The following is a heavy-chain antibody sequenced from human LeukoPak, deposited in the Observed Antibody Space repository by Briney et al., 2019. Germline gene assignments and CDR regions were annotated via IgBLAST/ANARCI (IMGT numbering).Heavy chain of an antibody. CDR1: GGSISSSGFY. V-gene: IGHV4-39*01. J-gene: IGHJ3*02. CDR3: ARRAPFPSRPDAFDI. Sequence: SETLSLTCTVSGGSISSSGFYWGWIRQPPGKGLEWIGTIYYSGSTYYKPSLKSRVTMSVDTSKNQFSLKLNSVTAADTAVYYCARRAPFPSRPDAFDIWGQGTMVTVSS. D-gene: IGHD2/OR15-2a*01. CDR2: IYYSGST.